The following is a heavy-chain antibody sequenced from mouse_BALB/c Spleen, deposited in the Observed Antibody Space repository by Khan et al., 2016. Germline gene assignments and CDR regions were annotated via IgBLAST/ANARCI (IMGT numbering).Heavy chain of an antibody. J-gene: IGHJ3*01. Sequence: QVQLQQSGAELVRPGSSVKISCKASGYAFSSYWMNWLKQRPGQGLEWIGQIYPGDGDTNYNGKFKGKATLTADKSSSTAYMQLSGLTSEASAVXFCARMNEGSFAYWGQGTLVTVSA. CDR1: GYAFSSYW. CDR2: IYPGDGDT. CDR3: ARMNEGSFAY. V-gene: IGHV1-80*01.